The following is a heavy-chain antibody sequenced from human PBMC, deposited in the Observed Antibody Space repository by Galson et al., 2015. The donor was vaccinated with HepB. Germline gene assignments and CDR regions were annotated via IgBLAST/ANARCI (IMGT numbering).Heavy chain of an antibody. CDR2: ISGTSINT. V-gene: IGHV3-23*01. CDR3: AKGDDAFDI. CDR1: GFTFSTCV. D-gene: IGHD3-16*01. J-gene: IGHJ3*02. Sequence: SLRLSCAASGFTFSTCVMSWVRQAPGKGLEWVSAISGTSINTYYADSVKGRFTISRDNSKNTLYLQMNSLRVEDTAVYYCAKGDDAFDIWGQGTMVTVSS.